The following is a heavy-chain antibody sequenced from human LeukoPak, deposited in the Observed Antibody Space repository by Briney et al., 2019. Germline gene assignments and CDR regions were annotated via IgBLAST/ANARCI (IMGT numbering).Heavy chain of an antibody. D-gene: IGHD3-10*01. CDR2: ISYDGSNK. Sequence: GGSLRLSCAASGFTFSSYAMHWVRQAPGKGLEWVAVISYDGSNKYYADSVKGRFTISRDNSKNTLYLQMNSLRAEDTAVYYCAREEGDYYGSGSSTYGMDVWGQGTTVTVSS. CDR1: GFTFSSYA. V-gene: IGHV3-30-3*01. J-gene: IGHJ6*02. CDR3: AREEGDYYGSGSSTYGMDV.